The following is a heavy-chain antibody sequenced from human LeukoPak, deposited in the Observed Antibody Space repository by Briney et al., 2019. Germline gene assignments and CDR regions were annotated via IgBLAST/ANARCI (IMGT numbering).Heavy chain of an antibody. D-gene: IGHD3-3*01. CDR1: GFTFSTNA. V-gene: IGHV3-23*01. Sequence: GGSLRLSCAASGFTFSTNAMSWVRQAPGKGLEWVAAISGSGDSTYYADSVKGRFTVSRDNSKDTIYLQMNSLRAEDTAVYYCTKVFGVVYYMDVWGKGTTVTVSS. CDR2: ISGSGDST. CDR3: TKVFGVVYYMDV. J-gene: IGHJ6*03.